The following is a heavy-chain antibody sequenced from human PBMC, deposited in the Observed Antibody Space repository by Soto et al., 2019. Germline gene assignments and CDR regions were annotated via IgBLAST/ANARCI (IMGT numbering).Heavy chain of an antibody. J-gene: IGHJ4*02. D-gene: IGHD2-15*01. Sequence: GGSLRLSCAASGFTFRSSVMHWVRQAPGKGLEWVAIISFDGINRFYRDSVKGRFTISRDNSKNTLYLEMSSLRAEDTAVYFCAKDLSYCRGGSCYQHAVWDNWGRGTLVPVSS. V-gene: IGHV3-30*18. CDR3: AKDLSYCRGGSCYQHAVWDN. CDR1: GFTFRSSV. CDR2: ISFDGINR.